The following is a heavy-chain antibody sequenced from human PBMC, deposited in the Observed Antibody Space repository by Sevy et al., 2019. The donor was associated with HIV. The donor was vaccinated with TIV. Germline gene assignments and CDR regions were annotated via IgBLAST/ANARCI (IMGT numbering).Heavy chain of an antibody. CDR2: ISGVDAST. CDR3: AKDRRTSWGRFDC. CDR1: GFTFSTYA. J-gene: IGHJ4*02. D-gene: IGHD6-13*01. V-gene: IGHV3-23*01. Sequence: GGSVRLSCAASGFTFSTYAMNWVRQAPGKGLEWVSAISGVDASTYYADSVKGRFTISRDNSRNTLYLQMSNLRADDTAVYYCAKDRRTSWGRFDCWGQGTLVTVSS.